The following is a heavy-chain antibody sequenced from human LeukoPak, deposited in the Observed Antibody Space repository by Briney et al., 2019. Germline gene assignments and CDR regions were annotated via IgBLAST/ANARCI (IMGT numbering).Heavy chain of an antibody. D-gene: IGHD3-9*01. J-gene: IGHJ4*02. CDR1: GFTFSSYW. CDR3: ARHYDILTGYSIDY. CDR2: INQDGSEK. Sequence: GGSLRLSCAASGFTFSSYWMSWVRQAPGXXXEWVANINQDGSEKYYVDSVKGRFTISRDNAKNSLYLQMNSLRAEDTAVYYCARHYDILTGYSIDYWGQGTLVTVSS. V-gene: IGHV3-7*01.